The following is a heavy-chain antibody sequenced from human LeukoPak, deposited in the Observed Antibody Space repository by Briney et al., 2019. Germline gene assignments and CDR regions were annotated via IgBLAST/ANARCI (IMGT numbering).Heavy chain of an antibody. J-gene: IGHJ4*02. CDR3: ARVQQLVRIFDY. CDR1: GGSISSYY. D-gene: IGHD6-13*01. Sequence: SETLSLTCTVSGGSISSYYWSWIRQPAGKGLEWIGSIYYSGSTYYNPSLKSRVTISVDTSKNQFSLKLSSVTAADTAVYYCARVQQLVRIFDYWGQGTLVTVSS. CDR2: IYYSGST. V-gene: IGHV4-59*05.